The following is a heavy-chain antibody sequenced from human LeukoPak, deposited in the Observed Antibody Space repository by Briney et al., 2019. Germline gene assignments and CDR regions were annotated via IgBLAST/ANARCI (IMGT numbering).Heavy chain of an antibody. V-gene: IGHV1-2*02. CDR1: GYTFTGYY. CDR3: ARVSDFWSGYFYGMDV. D-gene: IGHD3-3*01. Sequence: ASVKVSCKASGYTFTGYYMHWVRQAPVQGLEWMGWINPNSGGTNYAQKFQGRVTMTRDTSISTAYMELSRLRSDDTAVYYCARVSDFWSGYFYGMDVWGQGTTVTVSS. CDR2: INPNSGGT. J-gene: IGHJ6*02.